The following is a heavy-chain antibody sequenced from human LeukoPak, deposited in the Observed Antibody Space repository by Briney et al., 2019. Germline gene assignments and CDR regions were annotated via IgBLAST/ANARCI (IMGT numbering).Heavy chain of an antibody. CDR2: IRYDGSNK. V-gene: IGHV3-30*02. J-gene: IGHJ4*02. CDR1: GFTFSSYG. CDR3: AKDSVGGDGYSSYFDY. Sequence: PGGSLRLSCAASGFTFSSYGMHWGRQAPGKGLEWGAFIRYDGSNKYYADSVKGRFTISRDNSKNTLYLQWNSLRAEDTAVYYCAKDSVGGDGYSSYFDYWGQGTLVTVSS. D-gene: IGHD5-24*01.